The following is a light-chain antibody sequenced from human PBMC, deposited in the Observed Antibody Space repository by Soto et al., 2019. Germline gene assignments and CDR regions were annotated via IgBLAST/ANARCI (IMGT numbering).Light chain of an antibody. CDR2: GAS. J-gene: IGKJ1*01. CDR3: QQYNNWPRWT. V-gene: IGKV3-15*01. CDR1: QSVSNN. Sequence: IVLTQSPGTLSLSPGERATLSCRASQSVSNNYLAWYQQKPGQAPRLLIYGASTRATGIPARFSGSGSGTEFTLTISSLQSEDFAVYYCQQYNNWPRWTFGQGTKVDIK.